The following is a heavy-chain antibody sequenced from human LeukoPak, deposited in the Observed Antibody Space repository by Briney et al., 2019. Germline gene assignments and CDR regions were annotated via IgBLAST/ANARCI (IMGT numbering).Heavy chain of an antibody. CDR3: ARGNMVGATRTNFQH. J-gene: IGHJ1*01. Sequence: TVKVSCKASGGTFSSYAISWVRQAPGQGLEWMGGIIPIFGTANCAQRFQGRVTITADESTSTAYMELSSLRSEDTAVYYCARGNMVGATRTNFQHWGQGTLVTVSS. CDR2: IIPIFGTA. CDR1: GGTFSSYA. V-gene: IGHV1-69*13. D-gene: IGHD1-26*01.